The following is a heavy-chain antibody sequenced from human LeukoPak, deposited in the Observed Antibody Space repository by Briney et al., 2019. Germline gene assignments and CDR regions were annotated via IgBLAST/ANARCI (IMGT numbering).Heavy chain of an antibody. J-gene: IGHJ1*01. Sequence: PGRSLRLSCAGSGFSFSSYAIQWVRQAPGKGLEWVAVISYDGSKKYYADSVKGQFTISRDNSKNTLYLQMNSLRAEDAAVYYCARSTNIVVVPAAPPRDAEYFQHWGQGTLVTVSS. CDR1: GFSFSSYA. V-gene: IGHV3-30-3*01. CDR2: ISYDGSKK. D-gene: IGHD2-2*01. CDR3: ARSTNIVVVPAAPPRDAEYFQH.